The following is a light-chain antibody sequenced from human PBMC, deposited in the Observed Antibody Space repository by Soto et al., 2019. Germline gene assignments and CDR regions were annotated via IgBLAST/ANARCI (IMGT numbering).Light chain of an antibody. J-gene: IGLJ3*02. Sequence: QSALTQPPSVSGAPGQRVTISCTGGSSNIGAGYDVHWYQQLPGTAPKLLIYGNSNRPSGVPDRFSGSKSGTSASLAITGLQAEDEADYYCQSYDSTLSGSGFGGGTKLTVL. CDR3: QSYDSTLSGSG. CDR1: SSNIGAGYD. V-gene: IGLV1-40*01. CDR2: GNS.